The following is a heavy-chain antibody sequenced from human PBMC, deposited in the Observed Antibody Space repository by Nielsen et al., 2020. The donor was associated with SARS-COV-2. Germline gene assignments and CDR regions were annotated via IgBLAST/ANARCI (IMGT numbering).Heavy chain of an antibody. CDR1: GFTFSAYA. V-gene: IGHV3-23*01. CDR2: VSGDVAHTT. Sequence: GESLKISCAASGFTFSAYAMIWVRQGAGKGLEWVSAVSGDVAHTTYYADSVKGRFTISRDNAKNSLYLQMNSLRAEDTALYYCAKDSGYDASFDYWGQGTLVTVSS. J-gene: IGHJ4*02. CDR3: AKDSGYDASFDY. D-gene: IGHD5-12*01.